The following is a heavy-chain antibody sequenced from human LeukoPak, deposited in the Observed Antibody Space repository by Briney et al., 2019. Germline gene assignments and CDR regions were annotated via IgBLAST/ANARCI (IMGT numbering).Heavy chain of an antibody. CDR1: GFTVSSNY. D-gene: IGHD3-22*01. J-gene: IGHJ4*02. Sequence: GGSLRLSCAASGFTVSSNYMSWVRQAPGKGLEWVSVIYSGGSTYYAGSVKGRFTISRDNSKNTLYLQMNSLRAEDTAVYYCARDPDYYDSSGYSRWGQGTLVTVSS. V-gene: IGHV3-53*01. CDR2: IYSGGST. CDR3: ARDPDYYDSSGYSR.